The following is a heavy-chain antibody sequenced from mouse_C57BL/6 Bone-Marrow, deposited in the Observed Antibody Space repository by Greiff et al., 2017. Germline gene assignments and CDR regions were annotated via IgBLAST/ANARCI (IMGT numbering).Heavy chain of an antibody. CDR3: ARFDYGEYYFDY. J-gene: IGHJ2*01. CDR2: IYPGDGDT. Sequence: LQESGAELVKPGASVKISCKASGYAFSSYWMNWVKQRPGKGLEWIGQIYPGDGDTNYNGKFKGKATLTADKSSSTAYMQLSSLTSEDSAVYFCARFDYGEYYFDYWGQGTTLTVSS. CDR1: GYAFSSYW. D-gene: IGHD2-4*01. V-gene: IGHV1-80*01.